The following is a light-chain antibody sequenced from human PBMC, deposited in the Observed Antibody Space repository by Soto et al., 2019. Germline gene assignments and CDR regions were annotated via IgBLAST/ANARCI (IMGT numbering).Light chain of an antibody. J-gene: IGLJ1*01. Sequence: QSVLTQPPSVSGAPGQRVTISCTGSISNIGAGYEVHWYQQLPGTAPKLLISGHNNRPSGVPDRFFGSKSGTSASLTITGLQAEDEADYYCGTWDSSLSAYVFGTGTKLTVL. V-gene: IGLV1-40*01. CDR2: GHN. CDR1: ISNIGAGYE. CDR3: GTWDSSLSAYV.